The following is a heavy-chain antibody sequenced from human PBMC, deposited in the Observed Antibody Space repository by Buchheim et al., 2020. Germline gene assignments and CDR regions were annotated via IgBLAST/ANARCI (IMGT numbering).Heavy chain of an antibody. V-gene: IGHV3-21*01. CDR2: ISSSSSYI. CDR3: ARDSSGWNSNFNY. D-gene: IGHD6-19*01. CDR1: GFTFSSYS. Sequence: EVQLVESGGGLVKPGGSPRLSCAAPGFTFSSYSMNWVRQAPGKGLEWVSSISSSSSYIYYADSVKGRFTISRDNAKNSLYLQMNSLRAEDTAVYYCARDSSGWNSNFNYWGQGTL. J-gene: IGHJ4*02.